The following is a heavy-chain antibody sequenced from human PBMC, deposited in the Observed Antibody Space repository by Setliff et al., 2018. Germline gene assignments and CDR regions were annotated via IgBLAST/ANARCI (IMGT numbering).Heavy chain of an antibody. CDR3: ARAVPRGATPDYWYFDL. Sequence: SETLSLTCAVYGGSFSGYHWSWIRQAPGKGLEWIGSIYHSGSTYFNPSLKSRVTISVDTSKNQFSLKLNSVTAADTTVYYCARAVPRGATPDYWYFDLWGSGTLVTVSS. V-gene: IGHV4-34*01. J-gene: IGHJ2*01. CDR2: IYHSGST. CDR1: GGSFSGYH. D-gene: IGHD2-2*01.